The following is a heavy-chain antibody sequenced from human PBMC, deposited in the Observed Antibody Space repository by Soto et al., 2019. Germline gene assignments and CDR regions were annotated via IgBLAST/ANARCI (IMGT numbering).Heavy chain of an antibody. D-gene: IGHD6-13*01. CDR1: GFTFSSYG. V-gene: IGHV3-30*18. CDR2: ISYDGSNK. CDR3: AKDLIARYYYGMDV. J-gene: IGHJ6*02. Sequence: GGSLRLSCAASGFTFSSYGMHWVRQAPGKGLEWVAVISYDGSNKYYADSVKGRFTISRDNSKNTLYLQMTSLRAEDTAVYYCAKDLIARYYYGMDVWGQGTTVTVSS.